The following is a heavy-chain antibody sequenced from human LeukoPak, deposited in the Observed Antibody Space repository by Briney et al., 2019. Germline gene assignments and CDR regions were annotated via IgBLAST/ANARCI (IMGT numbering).Heavy chain of an antibody. V-gene: IGHV3-20*04. CDR3: AKDQARFEPYYFDY. J-gene: IGHJ4*02. CDR2: INWNGGST. D-gene: IGHD3-3*01. CDR1: GFTFYDYG. Sequence: GGSLRLSCAASGFTFYDYGMSWVRQAPGKGLEWVSGINWNGGSTSYADSVKGRFTISRDNAKNSLYLQMNSLRAEDTAVYYCAKDQARFEPYYFDYWGQGTLVTVSS.